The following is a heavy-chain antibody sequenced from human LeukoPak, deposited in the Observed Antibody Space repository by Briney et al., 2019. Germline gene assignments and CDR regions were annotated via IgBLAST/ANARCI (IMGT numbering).Heavy chain of an antibody. Sequence: SETLSLTCTVSGGPTSSFYWSWIRQPAGKGLEWIGRIFTTGDTDYNPSLKSRVTMSVDTSKNQFSLKLTSVTAADTAVYYCATSFYYDSSGYYYAIAYWGQGILVTVSS. D-gene: IGHD3-22*01. V-gene: IGHV4-4*07. CDR2: IFTTGDT. J-gene: IGHJ4*02. CDR1: GGPTSSFY. CDR3: ATSFYYDSSGYYYAIAY.